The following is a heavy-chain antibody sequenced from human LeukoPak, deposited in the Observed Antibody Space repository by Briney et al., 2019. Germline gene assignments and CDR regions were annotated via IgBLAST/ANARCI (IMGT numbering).Heavy chain of an antibody. CDR3: ASRSSWSRGRYYYGMDV. Sequence: GGSLRLSCAASGFTFSSYEMNWVRQAPGKGLEWVSYISSSGSTIYYADSVKGRFTISRDNAKNSLYLQMNSLRAEDTAVYYCASRSSWSRGRYYYGMDVWGQGTTVTVSS. CDR2: ISSSGSTI. J-gene: IGHJ6*02. D-gene: IGHD6-13*01. V-gene: IGHV3-48*03. CDR1: GFTFSSYE.